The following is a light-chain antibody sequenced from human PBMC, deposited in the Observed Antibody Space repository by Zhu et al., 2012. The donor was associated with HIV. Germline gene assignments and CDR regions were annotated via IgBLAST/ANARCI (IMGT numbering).Light chain of an antibody. CDR1: GSVRSF. CDR2: DTS. V-gene: IGKV3-11*01. Sequence: IVLTQSPATLSLSPGERATVSCRASGSVRSFLAWYQQKPGQAPRLLIYDTSKRATGIPARFSGSGSGTDFTLTISSLEPEDFVLYYCQQRSSWPLTFGGGTKVEIK. CDR3: QQRSSWPLT. J-gene: IGKJ4*01.